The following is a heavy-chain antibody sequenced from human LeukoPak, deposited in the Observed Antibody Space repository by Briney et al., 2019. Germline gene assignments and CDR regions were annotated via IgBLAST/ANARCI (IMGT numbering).Heavy chain of an antibody. CDR1: VGY. CDR2: IYYSGST. Sequence: SETLSLTCAVYVGYWSWIRQPPGKGLGWIGYIYYSGSTNYNPSLISRVTISVDTSNNQFFLKLSSVAAADPDVYYCAREVSCYMDVWGKGTTVTVSS. CDR3: AREVSCYMDV. D-gene: IGHD3-10*01. V-gene: IGHV4-59*01. J-gene: IGHJ6*03.